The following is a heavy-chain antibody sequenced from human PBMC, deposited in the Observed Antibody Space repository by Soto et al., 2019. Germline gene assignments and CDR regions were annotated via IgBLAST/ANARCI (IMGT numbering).Heavy chain of an antibody. CDR2: IYHSGST. D-gene: IGHD5-12*01. J-gene: IGHJ4*02. CDR1: GGSISSGGYS. V-gene: IGHV4-30-2*01. CDR3: AAGGGLPRYY. Sequence: QLQLQESGSGLVKPSQTLSLTCAVSGGSISSGGYSWSWIRQPPGKGLEWIGYIYHSGSTSYNPSLKARVTISVDRSKTQFSLKLSSVTAADTAVYSCAAGGGLPRYYWGQGTLVTVSS.